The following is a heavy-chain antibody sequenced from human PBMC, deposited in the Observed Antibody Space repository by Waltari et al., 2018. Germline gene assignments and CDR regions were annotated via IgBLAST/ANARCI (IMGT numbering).Heavy chain of an antibody. CDR1: GYTFTGYY. V-gene: IGHV1-2*02. CDR2: INPNSGGT. D-gene: IGHD1-7*01. CDR3: ARDRNWNYVYYFDY. J-gene: IGHJ4*02. Sequence: QVQLVQSGAEVKKPGASVKVSCKASGYTFTGYYLHWVRQAPGQGLECMGWINPNSGGTNYAQKFQGRVTMTRDTSISTAYMELSRLRSDDTAVYYCARDRNWNYVYYFDYWGQGTLVTVSS.